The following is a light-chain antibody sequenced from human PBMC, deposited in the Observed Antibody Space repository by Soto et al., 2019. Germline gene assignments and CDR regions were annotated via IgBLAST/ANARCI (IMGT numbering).Light chain of an antibody. V-gene: IGLV2-14*01. CDR2: EVN. CDR3: SSYTTDNTRV. Sequence: QSALTQPASVSGSPGQSITIFCTGTNSDVGGYNYVSWYQQYPGKAPKLMIYEVNNRPSGVSNRFSGSKSGNTASLTISGLQADDEADYYCSSYTTDNTRVFGGGTKVTVL. J-gene: IGLJ2*01. CDR1: NSDVGGYNY.